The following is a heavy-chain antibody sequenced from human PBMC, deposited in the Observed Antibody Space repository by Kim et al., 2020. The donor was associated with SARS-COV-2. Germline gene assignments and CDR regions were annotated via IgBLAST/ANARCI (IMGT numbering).Heavy chain of an antibody. CDR2: INPNSGGT. V-gene: IGHV1-2*02. CDR3: AKRVGATQYDMDV. Sequence: ASVKVSCKASGYTFTGYYMHWVRQAPGQGLEWMGWINPNSGGTNYAQKFQGTVTMTRDTSISTAYMELSRLRSDDTAVYYCAKRVGATQYDMDVWGQGTTVTVSS. CDR1: GYTFTGYY. J-gene: IGHJ6*02. D-gene: IGHD1-26*01.